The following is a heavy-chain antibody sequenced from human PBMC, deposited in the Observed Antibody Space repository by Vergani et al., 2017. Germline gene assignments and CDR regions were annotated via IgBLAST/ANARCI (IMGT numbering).Heavy chain of an antibody. CDR1: GFTFSSYA. D-gene: IGHD3-22*01. V-gene: IGHV3-23*01. J-gene: IGHJ6*02. Sequence: EVQLLESGGGLVQPGGSLRLSCAASGFTFSSYAMSWVRQAPGKGLEWVSAISGSGGSTYYADSVKGRFTISRDNAKNTLYLQMNSLRAEETAVYYCAKGGDSSGYYYSLVRYGMDVWGQGTTVTVSS. CDR3: AKGGDSSGYYYSLVRYGMDV. CDR2: ISGSGGST.